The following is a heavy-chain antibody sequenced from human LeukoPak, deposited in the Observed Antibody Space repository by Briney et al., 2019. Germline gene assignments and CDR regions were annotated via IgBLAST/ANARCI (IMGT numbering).Heavy chain of an antibody. D-gene: IGHD6-19*01. Sequence: ASVKVSCKASGYTFTSYGISWVRQAPGQGLEWMGRISPYNGNTNYAQKLQGRVTMTTDTSTSTAYMELWSLRSDDTAVYYCARTSTVAGTSCFDYWGQGTLVTVSS. J-gene: IGHJ4*02. CDR2: ISPYNGNT. V-gene: IGHV1-18*01. CDR1: GYTFTSYG. CDR3: ARTSTVAGTSCFDY.